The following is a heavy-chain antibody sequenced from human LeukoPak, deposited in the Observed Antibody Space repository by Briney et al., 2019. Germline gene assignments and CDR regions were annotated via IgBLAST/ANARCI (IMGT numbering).Heavy chain of an antibody. D-gene: IGHD3-22*01. CDR1: GYTFTDNY. CDR3: ARAQNYHDRSGYSDDTFDV. J-gene: IGHJ3*01. V-gene: IGHV1-2*06. Sequence: GASVKVSCKASGYTFTDNYIHWVRQAPGQGLEWMGRVNPDSGGMNYAQKFQGRVTMTRDTSINTAFVELRRLRSDDTATYYCARAQNYHDRSGYSDDTFDVWGHGTMITVSS. CDR2: VNPDSGGM.